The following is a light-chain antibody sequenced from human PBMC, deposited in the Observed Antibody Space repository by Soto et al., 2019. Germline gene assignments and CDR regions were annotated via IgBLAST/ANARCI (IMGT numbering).Light chain of an antibody. CDR2: GNS. CDR3: QSYDSSLSGPV. V-gene: IGLV1-40*01. CDR1: SSNIGAGYD. J-gene: IGLJ2*01. Sequence: QSVLTQPPSVSGAPGQRVTISCTGSSSNIGAGYDVHWYPQLPGTAPKLLIYGNSNRPSGVPDRFSGSKSGTSASLAITGLQAEDEADYYCQSYDSSLSGPVFGGGTKLTVL.